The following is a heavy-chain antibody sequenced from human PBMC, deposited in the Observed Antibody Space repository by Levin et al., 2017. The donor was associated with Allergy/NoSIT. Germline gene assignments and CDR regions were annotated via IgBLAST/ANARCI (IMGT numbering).Heavy chain of an antibody. V-gene: IGHV3-7*01. J-gene: IGHJ4*02. Sequence: GGSLRLSCAASGFTFNSYWMGWVRQAPEKGLEWVANINQEGSEMFYVDSVKGRFTISRDNTENSLYLQMNSLRAEDTAVYYCARDTSANLYGNRNYWGIFDYWGQGTLVTVSS. D-gene: IGHD2/OR15-2a*01. CDR1: GFTFNSYW. CDR2: INQEGSEM. CDR3: ARDTSANLYGNRNYWGIFDY.